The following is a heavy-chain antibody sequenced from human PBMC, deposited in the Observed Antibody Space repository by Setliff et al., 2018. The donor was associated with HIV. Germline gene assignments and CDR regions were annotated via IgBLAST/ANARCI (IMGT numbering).Heavy chain of an antibody. Sequence: GGSLRLSCAASGFTFSKYWMSWVRQAPGKGLEWVASVNPDGSEASSVGSMKGRFTVSSDNAKNSLYLQMNTLRAEDTAVYYCAREGITGTTLHPYWGQGTLVTVSS. CDR3: AREGITGTTLHPY. D-gene: IGHD1-7*01. CDR2: VNPDGSEA. CDR1: GFTFSKYW. V-gene: IGHV3-7*01. J-gene: IGHJ4*02.